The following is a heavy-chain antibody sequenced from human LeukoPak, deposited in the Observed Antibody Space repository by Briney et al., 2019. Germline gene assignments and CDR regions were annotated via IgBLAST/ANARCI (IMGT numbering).Heavy chain of an antibody. Sequence: GGSLRLSCAASGFTCSNYWMSWVRQTPGKGLEWVANINKDGSEKYYVDSVKGRFTISRDNAKNSLYLQMNSLRVEDTAVYYCARDTVTYWGQGTLVTVSS. J-gene: IGHJ4*02. V-gene: IGHV3-7*01. D-gene: IGHD4-17*01. CDR1: GFTCSNYW. CDR2: INKDGSEK. CDR3: ARDTVTY.